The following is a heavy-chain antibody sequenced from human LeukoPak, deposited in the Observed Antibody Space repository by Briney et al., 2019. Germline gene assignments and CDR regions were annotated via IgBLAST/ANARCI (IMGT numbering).Heavy chain of an antibody. V-gene: IGHV3-30-3*01. CDR1: GFTFSSYA. D-gene: IGHD2-15*01. CDR3: ARDWNVVVVAAKPRPNYYFDY. J-gene: IGHJ4*02. CDR2: ISYDGSNK. Sequence: GGSLRLSCAASGFTFSSYAMHWVRQAPGKGLEWVAVISYDGSNKYYADSMKGRFTISRDNSKNTLYLQMNRLRAEDTAVYYCARDWNVVVVAAKPRPNYYFDYWGQGTLVTVSS.